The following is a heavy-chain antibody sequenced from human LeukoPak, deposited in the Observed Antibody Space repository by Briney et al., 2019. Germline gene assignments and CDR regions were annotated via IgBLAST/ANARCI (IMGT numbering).Heavy chain of an antibody. CDR1: GGSFSGYY. J-gene: IGHJ4*02. CDR2: INHSGST. Sequence: SETLSLTCAVYGGSFSGYYWSWIRQPPGKGLEWIGEINHSGSTNYNPSLKSRVTISVDTSKNQFSLKLSSVTAADTAVYYCARGDTSSAAGPFDYWGQGTLVTVSS. V-gene: IGHV4-34*01. D-gene: IGHD6-13*01. CDR3: ARGDTSSAAGPFDY.